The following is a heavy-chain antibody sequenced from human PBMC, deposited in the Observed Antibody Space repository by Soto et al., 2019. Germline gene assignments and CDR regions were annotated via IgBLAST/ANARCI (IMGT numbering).Heavy chain of an antibody. CDR3: ARPQYYDILTGAFDI. CDR2: IWYDGSNK. V-gene: IGHV3-33*01. CDR1: GFTFSSYG. D-gene: IGHD3-9*01. J-gene: IGHJ3*02. Sequence: GGSLRLSCAASGFTFSSYGMHWVRQAPGKGLEWVAVIWYDGSNKYYADSVKGRFTISRDNSKNTLYLQMNSLRAEDTAVYYCARPQYYDILTGAFDIWGQGTMVTVSS.